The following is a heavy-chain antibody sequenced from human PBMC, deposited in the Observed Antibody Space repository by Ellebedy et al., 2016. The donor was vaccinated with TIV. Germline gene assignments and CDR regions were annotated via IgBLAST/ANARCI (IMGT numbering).Heavy chain of an antibody. V-gene: IGHV4-59*01. Sequence: MPSETLSLTCTVSGGSISSYYWSWIRQPPGKGLEWIGYIYYSGSTNYNPSLKSRVTISVDTSKNQFSLKLSSVTAADTAVYYCARGSGHYYDSSGSARGAFDIWGQGTMVTVSS. D-gene: IGHD3-22*01. CDR1: GGSISSYY. CDR3: ARGSGHYYDSSGSARGAFDI. CDR2: IYYSGST. J-gene: IGHJ3*02.